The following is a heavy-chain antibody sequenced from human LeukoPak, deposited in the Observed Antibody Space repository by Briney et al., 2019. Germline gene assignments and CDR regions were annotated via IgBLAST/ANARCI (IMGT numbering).Heavy chain of an antibody. CDR1: GFILSSYS. CDR3: ARVRSGYWYDAFDI. D-gene: IGHD5-12*01. CDR2: ISSSSSYI. V-gene: IGHV3-21*01. Sequence: GGSLSLSCAASGFILSSYSMNWVRQAPGKGLEWVSSISSSSSYIYYADSVKGRFTISRDNAKNSLYLQMNSLRAEDTAVYYCARVRSGYWYDAFDIWGQGTMVTVSS. J-gene: IGHJ3*02.